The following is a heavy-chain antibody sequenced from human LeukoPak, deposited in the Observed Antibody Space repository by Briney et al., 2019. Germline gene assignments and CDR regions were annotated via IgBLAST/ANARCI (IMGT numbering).Heavy chain of an antibody. J-gene: IGHJ3*02. CDR2: IKTDGSKT. Sequence: GGCLRLSCAAPGFTFSSYWMHWVRQAPGKGPVWVSRIKTDGSKTNYADSVKGRFTISRDNAKNTLYLQMNSLRAEDTAVYYCARAGYGNAFDIWGQGTMVSVSS. V-gene: IGHV3-74*01. D-gene: IGHD4-11*01. CDR3: ARAGYGNAFDI. CDR1: GFTFSSYW.